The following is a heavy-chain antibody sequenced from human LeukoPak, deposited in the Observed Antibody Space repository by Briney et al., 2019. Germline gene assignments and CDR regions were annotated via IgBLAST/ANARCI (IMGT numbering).Heavy chain of an antibody. CDR2: IYYSGST. CDR3: ARGMALGFDY. Sequence: SETLSLTCTVSGGSISSNSYYWGWIRQPPGKGLEWIGSIYYSGSTYYNPSLKSRVTISVDTSKNQFSLQLNSVTPEDTAVYYCARGMALGFDYWGQGTLVTVSS. D-gene: IGHD7-27*01. J-gene: IGHJ4*02. CDR1: GGSISSNSYY. V-gene: IGHV4-39*01.